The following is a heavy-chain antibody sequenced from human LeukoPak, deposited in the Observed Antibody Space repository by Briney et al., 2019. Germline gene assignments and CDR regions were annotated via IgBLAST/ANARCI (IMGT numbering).Heavy chain of an antibody. Sequence: GGSLRLSCAASGFTFSTSWMNWVRRAPGKGLECVALIKQHGSEIYYADSVKGRFTISRDDAASSLYLQMHSLRAEDTAVYYCATDRGTYWGQGTLVTVSS. J-gene: IGHJ4*02. CDR2: IKQHGSEI. CDR3: ATDRGTY. D-gene: IGHD3-10*01. CDR1: GFTFSTSW. V-gene: IGHV3-7*01.